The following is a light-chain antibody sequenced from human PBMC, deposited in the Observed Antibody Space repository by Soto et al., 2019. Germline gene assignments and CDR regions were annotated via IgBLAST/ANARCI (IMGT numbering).Light chain of an antibody. CDR2: GAS. CDR3: QQYGSSSPVT. Sequence: EIVLTQSPGTLSLSPGERATLSCRASQSVTGSYFACYQQKPGQAPTLLIYGASSRASGIPDRFSGSGSGTDFILPISSLEHEDYAVYYCQQYGSSSPVTFGHGTKLDIK. V-gene: IGKV3-20*01. J-gene: IGKJ3*01. CDR1: QSVTGSY.